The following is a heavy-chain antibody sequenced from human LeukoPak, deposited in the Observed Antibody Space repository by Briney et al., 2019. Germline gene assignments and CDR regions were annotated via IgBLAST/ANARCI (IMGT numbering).Heavy chain of an antibody. D-gene: IGHD6-19*01. CDR1: GGSISSSNW. CDR3: ARARPAVAGMLYDY. J-gene: IGHJ4*02. CDR2: IYHVGNT. V-gene: IGHV4-4*02. Sequence: SETLSLTCAVSGGSISSSNWWSWVRQPPGKGLEWIGEIYHVGNTNYNPSLKSRVTISVDKSKNHFSLKLTSVTAADTAVYYCARARPAVAGMLYDYWGQGTLGTVSS.